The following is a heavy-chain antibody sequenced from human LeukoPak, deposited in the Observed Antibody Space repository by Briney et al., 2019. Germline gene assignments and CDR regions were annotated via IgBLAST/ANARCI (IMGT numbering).Heavy chain of an antibody. D-gene: IGHD3-16*01. Sequence: GGSLKLSCAASGFTFSDSAIHWVRQASGKGLEWVGRIRSKANNYATAYAASVKGRFTISRDDSKNTEYLQMNSLKTEDTAVYYCTRIVTGEVPGASEAFDIWGQGTMVTVSS. V-gene: IGHV3-73*01. CDR3: TRIVTGEVPGASEAFDI. CDR2: IRSKANNYAT. J-gene: IGHJ3*02. CDR1: GFTFSDSA.